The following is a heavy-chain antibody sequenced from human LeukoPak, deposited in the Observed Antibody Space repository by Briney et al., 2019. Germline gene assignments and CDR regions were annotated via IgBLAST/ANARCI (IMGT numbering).Heavy chain of an antibody. Sequence: GGSLRLSCAASGFTFSSYAMHWVRQAPGKGLEWVSYISSSGSTIYYADSVKGRFTISRDNAKNSLYLQMNSLRAEDTAVYYCARRYCSSTSCTLDYWGQGTLVTVSS. CDR3: ARRYCSSTSCTLDY. CDR2: ISSSGSTI. V-gene: IGHV3-48*03. D-gene: IGHD2-2*01. J-gene: IGHJ4*02. CDR1: GFTFSSYA.